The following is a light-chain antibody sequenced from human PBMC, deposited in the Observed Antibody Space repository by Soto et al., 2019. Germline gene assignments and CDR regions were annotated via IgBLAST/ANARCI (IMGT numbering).Light chain of an antibody. CDR2: AAS. CDR1: QGINSY. J-gene: IGKJ3*01. CDR3: QQYYSHPFT. Sequence: AIRMTQSPSSFSASTGDRVTITCRASQGINSYLAWYQQKPGKAPKLLIYAASTLQSGVPSRFSGSGSGTDFTLAISYLQSEDFATYYCQQYYSHPFTFGPGTKVDIK. V-gene: IGKV1-8*01.